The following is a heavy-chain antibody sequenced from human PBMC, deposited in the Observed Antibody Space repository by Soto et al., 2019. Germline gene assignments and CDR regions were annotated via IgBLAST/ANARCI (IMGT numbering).Heavy chain of an antibody. CDR1: GFTFSTYA. CDR3: ARGAASSSGCWFDY. J-gene: IGHJ4*02. D-gene: IGHD6-19*01. CDR2: IWYDGTNK. Sequence: QVHLVESGGGVVQPGRSLRLSCDASGFTFSTYAMHWVRRAPGKGLELVSVIWYDGTNKYYADSVKGRFTISRDNSRNTVYLHMTSLSAEDTAVSYFARGAASSSGCWFDYWGQGTQVTVSS. V-gene: IGHV3-33*01.